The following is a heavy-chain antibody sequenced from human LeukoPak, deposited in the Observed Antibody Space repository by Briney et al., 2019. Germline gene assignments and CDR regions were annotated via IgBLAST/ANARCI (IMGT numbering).Heavy chain of an antibody. D-gene: IGHD3-10*01. Sequence: SETLSLTCTVSGASVTTSYWSWLRQPPGKSPEWIGYIYYSGSPIYSPSLNSRVTISLDTSKNRFSLTLTSVTAADTAVYYCAREGYGSRSRDNWLDPWGQGTLVTVSS. CDR2: IYYSGSP. CDR1: GASVTTSY. CDR3: AREGYGSRSRDNWLDP. J-gene: IGHJ5*02. V-gene: IGHV4-59*02.